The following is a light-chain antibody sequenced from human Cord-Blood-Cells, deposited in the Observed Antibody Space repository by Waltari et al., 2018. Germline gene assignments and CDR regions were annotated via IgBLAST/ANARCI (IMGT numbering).Light chain of an antibody. J-gene: IGKJ1*01. V-gene: IGKV1-5*01. CDR3: QQYNSYSWT. CDR1: QSISSW. CDR2: DAS. Sequence: DIPMTQSPSTPSASVGDRVTLTCRASQSISSWLAWYQQKPGKAPKLLIYDASSLESGVPSRFSGSGSGTEFTLTISSLQPDDFATYYCQQYNSYSWTFGQGTKVEIK.